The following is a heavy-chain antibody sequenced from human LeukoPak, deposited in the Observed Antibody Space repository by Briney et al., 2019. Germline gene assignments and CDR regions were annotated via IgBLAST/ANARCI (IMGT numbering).Heavy chain of an antibody. D-gene: IGHD3-22*01. CDR2: IKSDGST. CDR1: GFTFSTYW. CDR3: TRAPSEIGGYYPEYFRH. J-gene: IGHJ1*01. Sequence: GGSLRLSCAASGFTFSTYWMHWVRQAPGKGLVWVSRIKSDGSTNYADSVKGRFTISRDNAKNTVSLQMNSLRPEDTGVYYCTRAPSEIGGYYPEYFRHWGQGTLVTVSS. V-gene: IGHV3-74*01.